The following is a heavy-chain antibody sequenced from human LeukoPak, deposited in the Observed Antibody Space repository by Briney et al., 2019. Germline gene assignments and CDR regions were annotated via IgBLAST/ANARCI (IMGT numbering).Heavy chain of an antibody. CDR3: ARQSSGWYSY. D-gene: IGHD6-19*01. CDR2: IDYSGST. CDR1: GRSISSSSYY. J-gene: IGHJ4*02. Sequence: TSETLSLTCTVSGRSISSSSYYWGWIRQPPGKVREWHGSIDYSGSTYYIPSLKSRVTISVDTSRNQFSLKLSSVTAADTAVYYCARQSSGWYSYWGQGTLVTVSS. V-gene: IGHV4-39*01.